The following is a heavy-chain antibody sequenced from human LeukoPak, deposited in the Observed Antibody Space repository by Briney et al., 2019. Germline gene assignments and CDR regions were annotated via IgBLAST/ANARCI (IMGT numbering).Heavy chain of an antibody. CDR2: IYSGGST. D-gene: IGHD6-13*01. CDR3: AGTAAGTRWFDP. Sequence: GGSLRLSCAASGFTVSSNYMSWVRQAPGKGLEWVSVIYSGGSTYYADSVKGRFTISRDNSKNTLYLQMNSLRAEATAVYYCAGTAAGTRWFDPWGQGTLVTVSS. V-gene: IGHV3-66*02. CDR1: GFTVSSNY. J-gene: IGHJ5*02.